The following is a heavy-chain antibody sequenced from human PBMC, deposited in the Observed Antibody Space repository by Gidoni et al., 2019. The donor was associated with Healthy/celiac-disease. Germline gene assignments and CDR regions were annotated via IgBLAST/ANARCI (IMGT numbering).Heavy chain of an antibody. CDR1: GYTFTSYY. V-gene: IGHV1-46*01. J-gene: IGHJ4*02. CDR2: INPSGGST. D-gene: IGHD1-20*01. CDR3: ARENGYNWNDEGILDGGFDY. Sequence: QVQLVQSGAAVKKPGASVKVSCKASGYTFTSYYMHWVRQAPGQGLEWMGIINPSGGSTSYAQKFQGRVTMTRDTSTSTVYMELSSLRSEDTAVYYGARENGYNWNDEGILDGGFDYWGQGTLVTVSS.